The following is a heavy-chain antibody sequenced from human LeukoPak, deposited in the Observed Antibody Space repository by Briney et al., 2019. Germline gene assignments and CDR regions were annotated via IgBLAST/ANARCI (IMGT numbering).Heavy chain of an antibody. CDR3: ARDNPGWGSGFGSFDY. V-gene: IGHV3-7*01. CDR1: GFSFSSYS. CDR2: IKQDGSEK. J-gene: IGHJ4*02. D-gene: IGHD2-21*01. Sequence: GGSLRLSCAASGFSFSSYSMNWVRQVPGKGLEWVANIKQDGSEKYYVDSVKGRFTISRDNAKNSLYLQMNSLRAEDTAVYYCARDNPGWGSGFGSFDYWGQGTLVTVSS.